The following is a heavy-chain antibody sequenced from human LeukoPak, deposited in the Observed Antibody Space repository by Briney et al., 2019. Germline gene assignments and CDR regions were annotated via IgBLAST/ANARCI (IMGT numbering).Heavy chain of an antibody. CDR3: ARQTGSGLFILP. V-gene: IGHV4-39*01. D-gene: IGHD3/OR15-3a*01. Sequence: SETLSLTCTVSGVSISSSNSYWGWIRQPSGKGLEWIGSIYYSGNTYYNASLKSQVSISIDTSKNQFSLKLTSVTAADTAVYYCARQTGSGLFILPGGQGTLVTVSS. J-gene: IGHJ4*02. CDR2: IYYSGNT. CDR1: GVSISSSNSY.